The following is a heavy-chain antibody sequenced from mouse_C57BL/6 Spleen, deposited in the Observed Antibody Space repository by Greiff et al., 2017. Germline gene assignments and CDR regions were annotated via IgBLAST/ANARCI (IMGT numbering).Heavy chain of an antibody. J-gene: IGHJ3*01. CDR1: GYAFTNYL. CDR3: ARGLTGPWFAY. Sequence: VQLQQSGAELVRPGTSVKVSCKASGYAFTNYLIEWVKQRPGQGLEWIGVINPGSGGTNYNEKFKGKATLTADKSSSTAYMRLSSLTSEDSAVYFCARGLTGPWFAYWGQGTLVTVSA. D-gene: IGHD4-1*01. CDR2: INPGSGGT. V-gene: IGHV1-54*01.